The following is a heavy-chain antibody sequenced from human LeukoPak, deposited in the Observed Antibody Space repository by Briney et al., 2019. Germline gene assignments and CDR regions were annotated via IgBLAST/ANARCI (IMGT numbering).Heavy chain of an antibody. Sequence: GESLKISRKGSGYSFSSYWIGWVRLMSGKGLEWMGIIYPGDSDTRYSPSFQGQVTISADKSISTAYLQWSSLKASDTAMFCCARLSEGGLLEYWGHGTLVTVSS. CDR1: GYSFSSYW. D-gene: IGHD3-16*01. V-gene: IGHV5-51*03. CDR2: IYPGDSDT. CDR3: ARLSEGGLLEY. J-gene: IGHJ4*01.